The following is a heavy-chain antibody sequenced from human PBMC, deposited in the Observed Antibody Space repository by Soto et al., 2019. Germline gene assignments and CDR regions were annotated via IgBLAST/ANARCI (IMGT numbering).Heavy chain of an antibody. CDR3: ASLYGDYVDY. CDR2: INHSGST. CDR1: GGSFSGYY. Sequence: QVQLQQWGAGLLKPSETLSLTCAVYGGSFSGYYWSWIRQPPGKGLEWIGEINHSGSTNYNPSLKRRVTISVDTSKNQFSLKLSSVTAADTAVYYCASLYGDYVDYWGQGTLVTVSS. D-gene: IGHD4-17*01. V-gene: IGHV4-34*01. J-gene: IGHJ4*02.